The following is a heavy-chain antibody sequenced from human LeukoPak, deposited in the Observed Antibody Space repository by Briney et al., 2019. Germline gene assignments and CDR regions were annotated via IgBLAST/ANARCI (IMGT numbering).Heavy chain of an antibody. CDR3: ARGGYDSSGSEDAFDI. CDR1: GYTFTSYG. Sequence: ASVKVSCKASGYTFTSYGISWVRQAPGQGLEWMGWINPNSGGTNYAQKFQGWVTMTRDTSISTAYMELSRLRSDDTAVYYCARGGYDSSGSEDAFDIWGQGTMVTVSS. CDR2: INPNSGGT. V-gene: IGHV1-2*04. D-gene: IGHD3-22*01. J-gene: IGHJ3*02.